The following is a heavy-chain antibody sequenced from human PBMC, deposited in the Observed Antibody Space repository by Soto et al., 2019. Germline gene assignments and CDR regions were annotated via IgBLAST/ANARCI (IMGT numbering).Heavy chain of an antibody. CDR2: ISSNGGST. D-gene: IGHD6-19*01. CDR3: ARGNATVAGRFYFDY. Sequence: SLRLSCAASGFTFSSYAMHWFRQAPGKGLEYVSAISSNGGSTYYANSVKGRFTISRDNSKNTLYLQMGSLRAQDMAVYYCARGNATVAGRFYFDYWGQGTLVTVSS. J-gene: IGHJ4*02. V-gene: IGHV3-64*01. CDR1: GFTFSSYA.